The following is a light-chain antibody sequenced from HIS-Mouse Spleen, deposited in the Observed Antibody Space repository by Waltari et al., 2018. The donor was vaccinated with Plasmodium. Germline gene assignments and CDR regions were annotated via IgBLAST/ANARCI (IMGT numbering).Light chain of an antibody. CDR1: QSVSSSY. Sequence: DIVLTPSPATLSLSPGDRATLSCRASQSVSSSYLAWYQQKPGQAPRLLIYGASSRATGIPDRFSGSGSGTDFTLTISRLEPEDFAVYYCQQYGSSPYTFGQGTKLEIK. J-gene: IGKJ2*01. CDR2: GAS. V-gene: IGKV3-20*01. CDR3: QQYGSSPYT.